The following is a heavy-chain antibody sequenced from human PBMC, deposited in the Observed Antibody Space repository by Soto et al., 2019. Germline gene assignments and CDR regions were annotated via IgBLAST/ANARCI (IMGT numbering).Heavy chain of an antibody. CDR1: GFTFDEYA. Sequence: EVQLVESGGGLVQPGRSLRLSCAASGFTFDEYAMHWVRQAPGKGLEWVSGISWNSGSIGYADSVKGRFTISRDNAKNSLSLQTNSLRVEDTALYYCARSRYYYFMDVWGKGTTVIVSS. J-gene: IGHJ6*03. CDR2: ISWNSGSI. V-gene: IGHV3-9*01. CDR3: ARSRYYYFMDV.